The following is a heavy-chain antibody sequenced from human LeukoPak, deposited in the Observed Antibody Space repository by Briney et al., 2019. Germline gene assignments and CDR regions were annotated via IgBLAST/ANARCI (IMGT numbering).Heavy chain of an antibody. CDR3: VRFCSSTSCYYYFDY. CDR2: INSDGSRT. Sequence: PGGSLRLSCAASGFTFSSYWMHWVRQAPGKGLVWVSRINSDGSRTSYADSVKGRFTISRDNAKNTMYLQMNSLRAEDTALYYCVRFCSSTSCYYYFDYWGQGTLVTVSS. V-gene: IGHV3-74*01. CDR1: GFTFSSYW. J-gene: IGHJ4*02. D-gene: IGHD2-2*01.